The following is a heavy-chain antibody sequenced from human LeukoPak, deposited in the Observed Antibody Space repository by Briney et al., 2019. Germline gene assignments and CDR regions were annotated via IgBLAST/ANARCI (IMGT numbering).Heavy chain of an antibody. CDR1: GFTFSSYA. V-gene: IGHV3-23*01. Sequence: PGGSLRLSCATSGFTFSSYAMSWVRQAPGKGLEWVSAISGSGGSTYYADSVKGRFTISRDNSKNTLYLQMNSLRAEDTAVYYXAXXXSSGRPGDAFDIWGQGTMVTVSS. J-gene: IGHJ3*02. CDR2: ISGSGGST. CDR3: AXXXSSGRPGDAFDI. D-gene: IGHD3-22*01.